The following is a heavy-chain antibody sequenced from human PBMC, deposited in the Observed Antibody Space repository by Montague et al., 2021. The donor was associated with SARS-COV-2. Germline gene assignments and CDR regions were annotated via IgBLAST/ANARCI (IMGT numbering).Heavy chain of an antibody. CDR3: ARIPVGSKYYFDF. J-gene: IGHJ4*02. Sequence: CPISGESVSSNLATWNWIRQSPSRGLEWLGRTYYRSKWYNDYAESVKSRITIDPNTFKHQFSLHLNSVTPEDTAVYYCARIPVGSKYYFDFWGQGTLVTVSS. CDR1: GESVSSNLAT. V-gene: IGHV6-1*01. CDR2: TYYRSKWYN. D-gene: IGHD2-2*01.